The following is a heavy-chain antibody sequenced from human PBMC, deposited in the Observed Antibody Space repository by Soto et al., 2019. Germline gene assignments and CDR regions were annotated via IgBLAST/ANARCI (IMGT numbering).Heavy chain of an antibody. D-gene: IGHD3-3*01. CDR3: ARPTHDFWSGSIKD. CDR1: GGSFSGYY. Sequence: SETLSLTCAVYGGSFSGYYWSWIRQPPGKGLEWIGEINHSGSTNYNPSLKSRVTISVDTSKNQFSLKLSSVTAADTAVYYCARPTHDFWSGSIKDWGQGTLVTVSS. J-gene: IGHJ4*02. CDR2: INHSGST. V-gene: IGHV4-34*01.